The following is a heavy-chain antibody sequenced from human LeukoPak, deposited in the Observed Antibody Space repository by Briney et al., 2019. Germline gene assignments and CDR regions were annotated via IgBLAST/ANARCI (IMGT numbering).Heavy chain of an antibody. J-gene: IGHJ5*02. CDR2: IRSNAYGGTT. CDR1: GFTFGDYA. Sequence: GGSLRLSCTASGFTFGDYAMSWVRQAPGKGLEWVGFIRSNAYGGTTEYAASVKGRFTISRDDSKSIAYLQMNSLKTEDTAVYYCTRGYCSSTSCYRSSRFDPWGQGTLVTVSS. D-gene: IGHD2-2*01. CDR3: TRGYCSSTSCYRSSRFDP. V-gene: IGHV3-49*04.